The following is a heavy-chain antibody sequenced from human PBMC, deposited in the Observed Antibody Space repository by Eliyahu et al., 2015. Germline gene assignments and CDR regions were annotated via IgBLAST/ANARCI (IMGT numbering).Heavy chain of an antibody. Sequence: LLVQSGAEVKKSGDSLKISCKASGYMFNTHWIGWVRQRPGRGLEWMGVNHPDDSDTRYSPSFQGQVRISVDRSISSAYLQWRSLKTSDTAIYYCARHDGPYDSYGSAHSGRGIEYWGQGTLVAVSS. V-gene: IGHV5-51*01. D-gene: IGHD3-10*01. CDR3: ARHDGPYDSYGSAHSGRGIEY. CDR2: NHPDDSDT. CDR1: GYMFNTHW. J-gene: IGHJ4*02.